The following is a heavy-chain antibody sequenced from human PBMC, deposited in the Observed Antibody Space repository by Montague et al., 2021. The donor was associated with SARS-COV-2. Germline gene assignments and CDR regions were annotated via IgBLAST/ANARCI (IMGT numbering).Heavy chain of an antibody. CDR2: IHHTGST. V-gene: IGHV4-34*01. CDR3: ARGRIELSMIVVVMTGASYYMDV. CDR1: GESFSGHY. D-gene: IGHD3-22*01. Sequence: SETLSLTCAVYGESFSGHYWTWIRQPPGKGLEWIGEIHHTGSTNYNPSLKSRVTISVDTPKNQFSLKLRSVTAADTAVYYCARGRIELSMIVVVMTGASYYMDVWGKGTTVTVPS. J-gene: IGHJ6*03.